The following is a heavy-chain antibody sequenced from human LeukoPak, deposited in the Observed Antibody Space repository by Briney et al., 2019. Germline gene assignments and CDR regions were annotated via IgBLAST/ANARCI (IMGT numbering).Heavy chain of an antibody. CDR3: ARGMMNWNDAFDI. CDR2: ISSSSSTI. V-gene: IGHV3-48*04. D-gene: IGHD1-1*01. J-gene: IGHJ3*02. CDR1: GFTFSSYS. Sequence: GGSLRLSCAASGFTFSSYSMNWVRQAPGKGLEWVSYISSSSSTIYYADSVKGRFTISRDNAKNSLYLQMNSLRAEDTAVYYCARGMMNWNDAFDIWGQGTMVTVSS.